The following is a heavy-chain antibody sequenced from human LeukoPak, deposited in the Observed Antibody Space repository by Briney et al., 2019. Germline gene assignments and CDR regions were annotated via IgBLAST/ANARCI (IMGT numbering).Heavy chain of an antibody. CDR1: GFTFSSYA. J-gene: IGHJ3*02. Sequence: QPGGSLRLSCAASGFTFSSYAMSWVRQAPGKGLEWVSAISGSGGSTYYADSVKGRFTISRDNSKNTLYLQMNSLRAEDTAVYYCAKDLERGYCSSTSCLDAFDIWGQGTMVTVSS. D-gene: IGHD2-2*01. CDR3: AKDLERGYCSSTSCLDAFDI. CDR2: ISGSGGST. V-gene: IGHV3-23*01.